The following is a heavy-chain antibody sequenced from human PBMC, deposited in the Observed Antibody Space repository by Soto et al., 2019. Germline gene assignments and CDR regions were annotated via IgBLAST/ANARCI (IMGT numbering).Heavy chain of an antibody. CDR2: INPNSGGT. CDR1: GYTFTGYY. Sequence: QVQLVQSGADVKKTGASVRVSCKAFGYTFTGYYMHWVRQAPGQGLEWMGWINPNSGGTIYAQKFQGRVTMTRDTSISTAYMELSRLRSDDTAVYYCARASFPQQLLFLGRDPPDSWGQGTLVTVSS. CDR3: ARASFPQQLLFLGRDPPDS. J-gene: IGHJ4*02. D-gene: IGHD2-21*01. V-gene: IGHV1-2*02.